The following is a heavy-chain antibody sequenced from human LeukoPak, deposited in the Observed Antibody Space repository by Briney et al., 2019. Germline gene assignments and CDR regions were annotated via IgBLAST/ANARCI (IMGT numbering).Heavy chain of an antibody. D-gene: IGHD2/OR15-2a*01. V-gene: IGHV1-18*01. CDR2: ISTYNGDT. J-gene: IGHJ5*02. Sequence: ASVKVSCKTSGYAFSTYSITWVRQAPGQGLEWMGWISTYNGDTKYAQRLQGRLTLTTDTSTGTAYMDLRSLRSDDTAVIYCARIRSNSWPPFPDHWGQGTLLIVSS. CDR3: ARIRSNSWPPFPDH. CDR1: GYAFSTYS.